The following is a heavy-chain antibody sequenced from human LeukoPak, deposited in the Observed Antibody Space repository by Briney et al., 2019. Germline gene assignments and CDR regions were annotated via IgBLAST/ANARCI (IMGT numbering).Heavy chain of an antibody. CDR1: GGTFNNYA. CDR2: IIPMFGVA. Sequence: ASVKVSCKASGGTFNNYAISWVRQAPGQGLEWMGGIIPMFGVANYAQKFQGRVTITADKSTSIAYMELSSLRSEDTAVYYCARDSPTNYYDAGWGQGTLVTVSS. J-gene: IGHJ4*02. V-gene: IGHV1-69*10. D-gene: IGHD3-22*01. CDR3: ARDSPTNYYDAG.